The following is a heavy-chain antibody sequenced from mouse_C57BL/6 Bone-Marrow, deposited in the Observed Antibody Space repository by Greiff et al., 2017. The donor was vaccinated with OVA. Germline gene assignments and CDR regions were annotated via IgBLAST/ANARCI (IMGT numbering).Heavy chain of an antibody. J-gene: IGHJ3*01. CDR1: GFTFSSYT. Sequence: EVQLVESGGGLVKPGGSLKLSCAASGFTFSSYTMSWVRQTPEKRLEWVATISGGGGNTYYPDSVKGRFTISRDNAKNTLYLQRSSLRSEDTALYDCARHQLGETCAYWGQGTLVTVSA. D-gene: IGHD4-1*02. CDR3: ARHQLGETCAY. V-gene: IGHV5-9*01. CDR2: ISGGGGNT.